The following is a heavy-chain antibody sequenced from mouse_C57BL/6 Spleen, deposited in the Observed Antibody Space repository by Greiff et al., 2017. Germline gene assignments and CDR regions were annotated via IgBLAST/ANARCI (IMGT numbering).Heavy chain of an antibody. CDR1: GYSITSGYY. CDR2: ISYDGSN. CDR3: ARDPLSFAY. J-gene: IGHJ3*01. D-gene: IGHD6-1*01. Sequence: VQLKQSGPGLVKPSQSLSLTCSVTGYSITSGYYWNWIRQFPGNKLEWMGYISYDGSNNYNPSLKNRISITRDTSKNQFFLKLNSVTTEDTATYYCARDPLSFAYWGQGTLVTVSA. V-gene: IGHV3-6*01.